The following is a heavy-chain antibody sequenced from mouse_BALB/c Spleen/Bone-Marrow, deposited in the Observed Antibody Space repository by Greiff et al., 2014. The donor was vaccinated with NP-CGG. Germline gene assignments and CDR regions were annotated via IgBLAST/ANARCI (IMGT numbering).Heavy chain of an antibody. CDR2: IWAGGST. D-gene: IGHD6-1*01. CDR1: GFSLTNYG. CDR3: ASTGAGAMDY. V-gene: IGHV2-9*02. J-gene: IGHJ4*01. Sequence: VKLEESGPGLVAPSQSLSITCTVSGFSLTNYGIHWVRQPPGKGLEWLGVIWAGGSTNYNSALISRLSITKDNSKSQVFLKMNSLQTDDTAMYYCASTGAGAMDYWGQGTSVTVSS.